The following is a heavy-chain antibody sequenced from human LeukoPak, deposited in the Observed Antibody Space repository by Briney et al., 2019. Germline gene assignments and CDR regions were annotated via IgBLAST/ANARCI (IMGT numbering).Heavy chain of an antibody. CDR2: ISAYNGNT. V-gene: IGHV1-18*01. CDR1: GYTFTSYG. CDR3: AREGSVYSSSSTDYYYYYMDV. J-gene: IGHJ6*03. D-gene: IGHD6-6*01. Sequence: GASVKVSCKASGYTFTSYGISWVRQAPGQGLEWMGWISAYNGNTNYAQKLQGRVTMTTDTSTSTAYMELRSLRSDDTAVYYCAREGSVYSSSSTDYYYYYMDVWGQGILVTVSS.